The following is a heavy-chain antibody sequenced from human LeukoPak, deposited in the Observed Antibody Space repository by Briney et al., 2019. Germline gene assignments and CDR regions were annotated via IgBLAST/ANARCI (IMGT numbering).Heavy chain of an antibody. Sequence: PVKVSCKASGGTFSSYAISWVRQAPGQGLEWMGRIIPIFGIANYAQKFQGRVTITADKSTSTAYMELSSLRSEDTAVYYCARDGYNPTPLRDWGQGTLVTVSS. J-gene: IGHJ4*02. CDR2: IIPIFGIA. D-gene: IGHD5-24*01. CDR1: GGTFSSYA. V-gene: IGHV1-69*04. CDR3: ARDGYNPTPLRD.